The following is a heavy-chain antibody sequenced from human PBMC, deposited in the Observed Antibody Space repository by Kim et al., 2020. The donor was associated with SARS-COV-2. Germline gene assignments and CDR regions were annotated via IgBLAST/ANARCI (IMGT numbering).Heavy chain of an antibody. J-gene: IGHJ3*02. Sequence: GGSLRLSCAASGFTFDDYTMHWVRQAPGKGLEWVSLISWDGGSTYYADSVKGRFTISRDNSKNSLYLQMNSLRTEDTALYYCAKDMLDYGDPRGTFDIWGQGTMVTVSS. CDR2: ISWDGGST. CDR3: AKDMLDYGDPRGTFDI. D-gene: IGHD4-17*01. CDR1: GFTFDDYT. V-gene: IGHV3-43*01.